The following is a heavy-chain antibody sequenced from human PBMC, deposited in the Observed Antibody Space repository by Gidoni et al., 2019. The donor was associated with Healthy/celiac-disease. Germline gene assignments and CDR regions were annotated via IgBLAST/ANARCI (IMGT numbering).Heavy chain of an antibody. Sequence: EVQLVESGGGLVKPGGSLSLPCAASGFTFSNAWMSWVRQATGKGLEWGCRIKSKTDGGTTDYAAPVKGRFTISRDDSKNTLYLQMNSLKTEDTAVYYCTTSHHFDYWDQGTLVTVSS. V-gene: IGHV3-15*01. CDR3: TTSHHFDY. J-gene: IGHJ4*02. CDR1: GFTFSNAW. CDR2: IKSKTDGGTT.